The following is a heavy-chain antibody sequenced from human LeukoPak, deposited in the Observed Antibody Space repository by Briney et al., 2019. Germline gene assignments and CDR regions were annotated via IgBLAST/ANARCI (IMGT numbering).Heavy chain of an antibody. CDR1: GYTFTGHY. V-gene: IGHV1-2*04. J-gene: IGHJ4*02. CDR3: ARDLGWSSSH. Sequence: ASVKVSCKASGYTFTGHYMNWVRLAPGQGVEWMGWINPTGGTTHAQKFQDWVTMTRDTSINTAYMELSGLRSDDTAVYYCARDLGWSSSHWGQGTLVTVSS. D-gene: IGHD6-6*01. CDR2: INPTGGT.